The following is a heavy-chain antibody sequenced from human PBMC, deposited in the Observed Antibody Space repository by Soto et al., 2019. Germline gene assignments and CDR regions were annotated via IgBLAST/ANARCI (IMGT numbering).Heavy chain of an antibody. V-gene: IGHV3-23*01. Sequence: GGSLRLSCAASGFTFSSCAMSWVRQAPGKGLEWVSAISGSGGSTYYADSVKGRFTISRDNSKNTLYLQVNSLRAEDTAVYYCATDVGYYYDSRGYFNYWGQGTLVTVSS. D-gene: IGHD3-22*01. CDR1: GFTFSSCA. CDR2: ISGSGGST. CDR3: ATDVGYYYDSRGYFNY. J-gene: IGHJ4*02.